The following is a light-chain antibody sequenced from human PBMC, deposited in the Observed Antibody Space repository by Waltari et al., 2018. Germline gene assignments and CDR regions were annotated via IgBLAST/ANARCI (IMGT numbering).Light chain of an antibody. Sequence: QSVLTQPPSASATPGQRVTISCSGGTSNIGSNSVNWYQQFPGTAPKLLIYLNNYRRSGVPDRFSGSRSGTSASLAISGLQSEDEADYYCAAWDDSVNGPVFGGGTKLTVL. CDR1: TSNIGSNS. J-gene: IGLJ3*02. CDR3: AAWDDSVNGPV. CDR2: LNN. V-gene: IGLV1-44*01.